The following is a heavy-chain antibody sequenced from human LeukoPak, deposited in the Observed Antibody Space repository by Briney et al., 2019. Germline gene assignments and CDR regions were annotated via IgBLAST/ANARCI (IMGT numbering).Heavy chain of an antibody. D-gene: IGHD3-10*01. CDR3: ASGGMGLWFGELFDP. J-gene: IGHJ5*02. CDR1: GGSISSGSYY. CDR2: IYASGSTNYYASGST. V-gene: IGHV4-61*02. Sequence: PSQTLSLTCTVSGGSISSGSYYWSWIRHPAGKGLEWIGRIYASGSTNYYASGSTNYNPSLKSRVTISVDTSKNQFSLKLSSVTAADTAVYYCASGGMGLWFGELFDPWGQGTLVTVSS.